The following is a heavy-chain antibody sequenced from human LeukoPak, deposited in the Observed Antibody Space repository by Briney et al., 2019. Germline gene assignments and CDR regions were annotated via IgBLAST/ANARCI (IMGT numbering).Heavy chain of an antibody. CDR1: GGSISSYY. CDR2: IYTSGST. D-gene: IGHD1-1*01. CDR3: ARDGTTPTLYYYGMDV. J-gene: IGHJ6*02. Sequence: KPSETLSLTCTVSGGSISSYYWSWLRQPAGKGLEWIGRIYTSGSTNYNPSLKSRVTMSVDTSKNQFSLKLSSVTAADTAVYYCARDGTTPTLYYYGMDVWGQGTTVTVSS. V-gene: IGHV4-4*07.